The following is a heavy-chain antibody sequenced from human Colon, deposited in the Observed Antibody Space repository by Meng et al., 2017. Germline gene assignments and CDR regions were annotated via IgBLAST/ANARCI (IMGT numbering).Heavy chain of an antibody. CDR2: IKTDGSST. CDR3: TRHKFDL. CDR1: GFTFYNYW. J-gene: IGHJ4*01. Sequence: GESLKISCVASGFTFYNYWMHWVRQAPGKAPAWVARIKTDGSSTSYAESVKGRFTISRDNAKNTLYLQMNTLRADDTAVYYCTRHKFDLWGHGILVTVSS. V-gene: IGHV3-74*01.